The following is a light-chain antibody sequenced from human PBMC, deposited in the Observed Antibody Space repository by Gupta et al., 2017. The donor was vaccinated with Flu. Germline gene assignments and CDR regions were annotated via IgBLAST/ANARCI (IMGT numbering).Light chain of an antibody. CDR2: DAS. CDR1: QDISNY. J-gene: IGKJ2*01. CDR3: QQDYNPPSI. V-gene: IGKV1-33*01. Sequence: DIQMTQSPSSLSASVGDRVTITCQASQDISNYLNWYQQKPGKAPKLLIYDASNFETGVPSRFSGSGSGTDFTFTISSLQPEDIATYYCQQDYNPPSIFGPGTKVEIK.